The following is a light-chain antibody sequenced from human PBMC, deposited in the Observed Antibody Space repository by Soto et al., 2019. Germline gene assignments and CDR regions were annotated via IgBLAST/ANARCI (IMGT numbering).Light chain of an antibody. J-gene: IGKJ1*01. Sequence: DLQLTQSPPTLSASVGDRVTITCRASQSIRYYLAWYQQMPGKAPKLLIYGASSLQSGVPSRFSGSGSGTKFTLTISSLQPDDFATYFCQHHNSYSQTFGQGTK. CDR1: QSIRYY. CDR3: QHHNSYSQT. CDR2: GAS. V-gene: IGKV1-5*01.